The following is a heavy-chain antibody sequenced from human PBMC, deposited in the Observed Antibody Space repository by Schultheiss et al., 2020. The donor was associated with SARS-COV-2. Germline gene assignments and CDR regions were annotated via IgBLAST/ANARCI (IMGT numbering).Heavy chain of an antibody. Sequence: GGSLRLSCAASGFTISSYAMHWVRQAPGKGLEWVAVISYDGSNKYYADSVKGRFTISRDNSKNTLYLQMNSLRAEDTAVYYCAKGGVKVYACNDWGQGTLVTVSS. CDR3: AKGGVKVYACND. J-gene: IGHJ4*02. D-gene: IGHD2-8*01. V-gene: IGHV3-30-3*01. CDR2: ISYDGSNK. CDR1: GFTISSYA.